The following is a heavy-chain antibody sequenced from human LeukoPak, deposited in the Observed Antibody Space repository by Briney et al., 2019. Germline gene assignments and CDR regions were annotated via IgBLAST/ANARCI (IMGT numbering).Heavy chain of an antibody. D-gene: IGHD2-2*01. CDR1: GGSISSSSYY. V-gene: IGHV4-39*07. J-gene: IGHJ5*02. CDR3: ARVAFWGIVVVPAASPKWFDP. Sequence: PSETLSLTCTVSGGSISSSSYYWSWIRQPPGKGLEWIGEINHSGSTNYNPSLKSRVTISVDTSKNQFSLKLSSVTAADTAVYYCARVAFWGIVVVPAASPKWFDPWGQGTLVTVSS. CDR2: INHSGST.